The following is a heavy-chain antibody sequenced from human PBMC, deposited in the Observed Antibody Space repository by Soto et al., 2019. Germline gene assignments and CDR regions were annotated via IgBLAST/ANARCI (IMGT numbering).Heavy chain of an antibody. Sequence: QVQLQESGPGLVKPSETLSLTCTVSGGSISSYYWSWIRQPPGKGLEWIGYIYYSGSTNYNPSLKSRATISVDTSKNQFSLRLSSATAADTAVYYCARGTSLFGVAYARSFDYWGQGTLVTVSS. CDR3: ARGTSLFGVAYARSFDY. CDR1: GGSISSYY. V-gene: IGHV4-59*01. J-gene: IGHJ4*02. CDR2: IYYSGST. D-gene: IGHD3-3*01.